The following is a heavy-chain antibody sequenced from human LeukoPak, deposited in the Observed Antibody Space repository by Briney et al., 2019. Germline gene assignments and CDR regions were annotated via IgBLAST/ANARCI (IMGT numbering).Heavy chain of an antibody. Sequence: PGRSLRLSCAASGFTFSSYAMHWVRQAPGKGLEWVAVISYDGSNKYYADSVKGRFTISRDNSKNTLYLQMNSLRAEDTAVYYCARDPGRLPSSIDHWGQGTLVTVSS. CDR3: ARDPGRLPSSIDH. D-gene: IGHD5-18*01. CDR2: ISYDGSNK. J-gene: IGHJ4*02. V-gene: IGHV3-30*04. CDR1: GFTFSSYA.